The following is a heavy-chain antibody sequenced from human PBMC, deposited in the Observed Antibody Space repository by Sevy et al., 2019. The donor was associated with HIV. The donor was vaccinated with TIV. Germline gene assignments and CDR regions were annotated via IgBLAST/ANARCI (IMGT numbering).Heavy chain of an antibody. J-gene: IGHJ5*02. CDR3: ARAPPVRSGDDSLNWFDP. CDR1: GGSISAYY. D-gene: IGHD5-12*01. CDR2: IYYTGTT. Sequence: SETLSLTCTVSGGSISAYYWTWIRQPPGKRLEYIGYIYYTGTTNYNPTLKSRVTISVDTSKNQFSLKLSSVTAVDTAIYYCARAPPVRSGDDSLNWFDPWGQGTLVTVSS. V-gene: IGHV4-59*01.